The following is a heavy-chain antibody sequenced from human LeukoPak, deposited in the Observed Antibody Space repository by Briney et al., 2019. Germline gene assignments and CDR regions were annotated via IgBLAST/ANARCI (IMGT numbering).Heavy chain of an antibody. Sequence: GGSLRLSCAASGFTFSSYAMSWVRQAPGKXXXWVSAISGSGGSTYYADSVKGRFTISRDNSKNTLYLQMNSLRAEDTAVYYCANGGFSDAFDYWGQGTLVTVSS. CDR3: ANGGFSDAFDY. V-gene: IGHV3-23*01. D-gene: IGHD4-23*01. CDR2: ISGSGGST. J-gene: IGHJ4*02. CDR1: GFTFSSYA.